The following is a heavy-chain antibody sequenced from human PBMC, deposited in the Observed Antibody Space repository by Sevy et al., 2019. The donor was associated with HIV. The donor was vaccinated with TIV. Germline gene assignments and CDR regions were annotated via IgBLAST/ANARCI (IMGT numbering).Heavy chain of an antibody. CDR2: IFHTGKT. Sequence: SETLSLTCSVSGGSISKIGNYWGWVRQPPGERLEWIGDIFHTGKTNYNPSLKSRVTISLDTSKNQFSLKLNSVTAADTAVYYCAKIYDYWGPGALVTVSS. CDR3: AKIYDY. J-gene: IGHJ4*02. V-gene: IGHV4-39*01. D-gene: IGHD3-3*01. CDR1: GGSISKIGNY.